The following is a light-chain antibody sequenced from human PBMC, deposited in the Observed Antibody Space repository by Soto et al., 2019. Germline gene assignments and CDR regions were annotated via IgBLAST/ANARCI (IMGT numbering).Light chain of an antibody. CDR2: DDN. CDR1: SSNIGGNS. CDR3: GSWDSSLRAYV. V-gene: IGLV1-51*01. J-gene: IGLJ1*01. Sequence: QSVLTQPPSVSAAHGQKVTLSCSGSSSNIGGNSVSWYQQLPGTAPKLLIYDDNKRPSGIPDRFSGSKSGTSATLGITGFQTGDEADYYCGSWDSSLRAYVFGTGTKV.